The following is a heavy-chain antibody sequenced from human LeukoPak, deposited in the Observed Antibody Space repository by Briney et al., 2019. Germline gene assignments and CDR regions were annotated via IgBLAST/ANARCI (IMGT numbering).Heavy chain of an antibody. J-gene: IGHJ4*02. CDR1: GGTFSSYA. D-gene: IGHD3-22*01. V-gene: IGHV1-69*13. CDR3: ARDGRAYYYDSSGYYYPVY. CDR2: IIPIFGTA. Sequence: ASVKVSCKASGGTFSSYAISWVRQAPGQGLEWMGGIIPIFGTANYAQKFQGRVTITADESTSTAYMELSSLRSEDTAVYYCARDGRAYYYDSSGYYYPVYWGQGTLVTVSS.